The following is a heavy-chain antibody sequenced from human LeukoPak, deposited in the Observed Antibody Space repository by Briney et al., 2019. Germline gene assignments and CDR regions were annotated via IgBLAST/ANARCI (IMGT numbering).Heavy chain of an antibody. CDR2: IYLSDSDT. J-gene: IGHJ4*02. V-gene: IGHV5-51*01. Sequence: GESLKISCEGSLYSFTNYWIAWVRQMPGKGLEWMGIIYLSDSDTIYSPSFQGQVTISADRSIDTAYLQWSSLKASDTAIYYCARHRPGYSGGPYYFDSWGQGTPVTVSS. CDR1: LYSFTNYW. CDR3: ARHRPGYSGGPYYFDS. D-gene: IGHD6-19*01.